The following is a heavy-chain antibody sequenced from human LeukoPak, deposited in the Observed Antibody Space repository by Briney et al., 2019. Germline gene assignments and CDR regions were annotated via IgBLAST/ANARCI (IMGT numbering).Heavy chain of an antibody. V-gene: IGHV3-23*01. Sequence: PGGSLRLSCATSGFTFSNYAMSWVRQAPGKGLEWVSTISDSGSSTYYADSVKGRFTISRDNYKNTLSLQMDSLRAEDTAIHYCAKVPYSDYGSGRPPFMDVWGQGTTVAVSS. CDR1: GFTFSNYA. J-gene: IGHJ6*02. CDR3: AKVPYSDYGSGRPPFMDV. D-gene: IGHD3-10*01. CDR2: ISDSGSST.